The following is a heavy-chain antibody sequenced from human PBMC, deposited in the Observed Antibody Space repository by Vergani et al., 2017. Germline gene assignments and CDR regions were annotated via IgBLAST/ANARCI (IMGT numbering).Heavy chain of an antibody. CDR2: ISHDGNKK. D-gene: IGHD3-9*01. CDR1: GFTFSNYG. J-gene: IGHJ6*03. Sequence: QVQLVESGGSVVQPGRSLRLSCAASGFTFSNYGRHWVRQAPGQGLEWVAVISHDGNKKYYVDSVKGRFTISRDNSKNTLYLYMNSLRADDTAVYYCAKDPRLKDDYYFDCMDVWGKRTTVTVS. V-gene: IGHV3-30*18. CDR3: AKDPRLKDDYYFDCMDV.